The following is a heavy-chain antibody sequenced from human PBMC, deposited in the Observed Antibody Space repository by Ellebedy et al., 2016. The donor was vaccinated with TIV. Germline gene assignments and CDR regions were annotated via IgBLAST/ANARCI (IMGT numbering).Heavy chain of an antibody. V-gene: IGHV3-23*05. D-gene: IGHD2/OR15-2a*01. Sequence: GESLKISCEASGFSFSAFAMGWVRQTPGKGLEWVSGMYGSGRGISYSESVKGRFIISRDNSKNTLYLQMNSLRAEDTAIYYCAKGRGGGSDSPTPRYYFDYWGLGTLVTVSS. CDR3: AKGRGGGSDSPTPRYYFDY. CDR1: GFSFSAFA. J-gene: IGHJ4*02. CDR2: MYGSGRGI.